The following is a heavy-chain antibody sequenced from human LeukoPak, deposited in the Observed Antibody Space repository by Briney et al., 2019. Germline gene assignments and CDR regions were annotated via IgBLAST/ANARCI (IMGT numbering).Heavy chain of an antibody. Sequence: ASVKVSCKASGYTFTSYGISWVRQAPGQGLEWMGRISAYNGNTNYAQKLQGRVTMTTDTSTSTAYMELRSLRSDDTAVYYCARLLRYFDWSLYYFDYWGQGTLVTVSS. J-gene: IGHJ4*02. CDR1: GYTFTSYG. V-gene: IGHV1-18*01. CDR2: ISAYNGNT. D-gene: IGHD3-9*01. CDR3: ARLLRYFDWSLYYFDY.